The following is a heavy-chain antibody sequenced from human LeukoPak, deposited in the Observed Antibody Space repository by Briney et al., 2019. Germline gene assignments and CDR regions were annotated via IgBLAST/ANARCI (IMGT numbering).Heavy chain of an antibody. CDR3: ARLGGRVYVDY. V-gene: IGHV4-34*01. D-gene: IGHD2-8*01. Sequence: PSETLSLTCAVYGGSFSGYYWSWIRQPPGKGLEWIGEINHSGSTNYNPSLKSRVTISVDTSRNQFSLKLSSVTAADTAVYYCARLGGRVYVDYWGQGTLVTVSS. CDR1: GGSFSGYY. CDR2: INHSGST. J-gene: IGHJ4*02.